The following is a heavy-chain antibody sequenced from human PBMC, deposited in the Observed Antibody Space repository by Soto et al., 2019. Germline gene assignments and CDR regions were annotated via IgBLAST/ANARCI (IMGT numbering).Heavy chain of an antibody. Sequence: GGSLRLSCAASGFTFSNAWMSWVRQAPGKGLEWVGRIKSKTDGGTTDYAAPVKGRFTISRDDSKNTLYLQMNSLKTEDTAVYYCTTDRGPDYRMITFGGVNNYWGQGTLVTVSS. V-gene: IGHV3-15*01. CDR2: IKSKTDGGTT. CDR1: GFTFSNAW. J-gene: IGHJ4*02. D-gene: IGHD3-16*01. CDR3: TTDRGPDYRMITFGGVNNY.